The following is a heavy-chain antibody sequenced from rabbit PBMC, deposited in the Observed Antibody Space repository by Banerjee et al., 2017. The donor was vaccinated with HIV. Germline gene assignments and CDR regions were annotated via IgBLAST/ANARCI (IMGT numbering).Heavy chain of an antibody. V-gene: IGHV1S40*01. CDR2: IYVGSGGTT. D-gene: IGHD6-1*01. Sequence: QSLEESGGDLVKPGASLTLTCTASGFSFSSSYHMCWVRQAPGKGLEWIACIYVGSGGTTYYASWAKGRFTISKTSSTTVTLQMTSLTAADTATYFCARRLYGEAYSGLWGPGTLVTVS. CDR3: ARRLYGEAYSGL. J-gene: IGHJ4*01. CDR1: GFSFSSSYH.